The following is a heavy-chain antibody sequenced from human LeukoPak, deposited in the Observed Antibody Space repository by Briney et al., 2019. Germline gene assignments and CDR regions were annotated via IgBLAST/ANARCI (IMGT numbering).Heavy chain of an antibody. V-gene: IGHV1-58*01. J-gene: IGHJ6*04. CDR2: IVVGSGNT. D-gene: IGHD3-10*01. CDR1: GFTFSSSA. Sequence: GTSVKVSCKASGFTFSSSALQWVRQARGQRLEWIGWIVVGSGNTNYAQKFQQRVTFTRDMSTSTAYMEMRSLGSEDTAVYYCAADSRYYDSGSYYGGVPYYMDVWGIGTTITISS. CDR3: AADSRYYDSGSYYGGVPYYMDV.